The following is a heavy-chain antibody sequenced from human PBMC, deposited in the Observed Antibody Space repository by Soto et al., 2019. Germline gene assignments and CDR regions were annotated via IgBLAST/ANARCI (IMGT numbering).Heavy chain of an antibody. D-gene: IGHD2-21*02. J-gene: IGHJ4*02. CDR1: GYTFTSYY. V-gene: IGHV1-46*01. CDR3: ARPQRAYCGGDCYFDY. CDR2: INHSGGST. Sequence: QVQLVQSGAEVKKPGASVKVSCKASGYTFTSYYMHWVRQAPGQGLEWMGIINHSGGSTSYAQKCQGRVTMTRDTSTSTVYMELSSLRTEDTAVYYCARPQRAYCGGDCYFDYWGQGTLVTVSS.